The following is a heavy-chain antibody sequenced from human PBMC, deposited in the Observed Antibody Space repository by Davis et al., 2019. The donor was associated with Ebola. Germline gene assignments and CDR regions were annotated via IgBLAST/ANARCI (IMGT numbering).Heavy chain of an antibody. CDR1: GGSLSDYF. D-gene: IGHD3-22*01. J-gene: IGHJ4*02. CDR3: ARTYYYDSSFDY. Sequence: SETLSLTCAVYGGSLSDYFWNWIRQPPGKGLEWIGEVNHSGITTFNPSLKSRVTISVDTSKNQFSLKLSSVTAADTAVYYCARTYYYDSSFDYWGQGTLVTVSS. CDR2: VNHSGIT. V-gene: IGHV4-34*01.